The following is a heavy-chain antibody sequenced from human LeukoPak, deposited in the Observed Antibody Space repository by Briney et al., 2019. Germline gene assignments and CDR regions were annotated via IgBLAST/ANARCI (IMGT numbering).Heavy chain of an antibody. J-gene: IGHJ5*02. V-gene: IGHV3-21*01. Sequence: GGSLRLSCAASGFTFSSYSMNWFRQAPGKGLEWVSSISSSSSYIYYADSVKGRFTISRDNAKNSLYLQMNSLRAEDTAVYYCARGGSSFNNWFDPWGQGTLVTVSS. CDR3: ARGGSSFNNWFDP. CDR1: GFTFSSYS. D-gene: IGHD6-13*01. CDR2: ISSSSSYI.